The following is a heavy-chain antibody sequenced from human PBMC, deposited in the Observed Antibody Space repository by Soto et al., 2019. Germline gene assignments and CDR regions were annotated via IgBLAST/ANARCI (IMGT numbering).Heavy chain of an antibody. Sequence: QVQLQESGPGLVKPSETLSLTCTVSGGSISSYYWSWIRQPPGKGLEWIGYIYYSGSTNYNPSLKSRVTIPVYTSXNQFSLKLSSVTAADTAVYYCASSAYSNPRDAFDIWGQGTMVTVSS. CDR2: IYYSGST. D-gene: IGHD4-4*01. J-gene: IGHJ3*02. CDR3: ASSAYSNPRDAFDI. V-gene: IGHV4-59*01. CDR1: GGSISSYY.